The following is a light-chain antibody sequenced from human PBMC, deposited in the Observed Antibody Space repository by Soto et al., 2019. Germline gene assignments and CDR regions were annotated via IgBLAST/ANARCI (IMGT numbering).Light chain of an antibody. CDR1: SSDVGSYNL. CDR2: EGS. Sequence: QSALTQPASVSGSPGQSITISCTGTSSDVGSYNLVSWYQHHPGKAPKLMIYEGSKRPSGVSNRFSGSTSSNTASLPISGLQAEDEADYYCCSYAGSVVFGGGTQLTVL. CDR3: CSYAGSVV. V-gene: IGLV2-23*01. J-gene: IGLJ2*01.